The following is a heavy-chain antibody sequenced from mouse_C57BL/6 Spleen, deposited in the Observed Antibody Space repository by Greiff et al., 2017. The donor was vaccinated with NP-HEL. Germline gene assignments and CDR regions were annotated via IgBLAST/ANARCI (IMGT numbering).Heavy chain of an antibody. Sequence: VQLKESGGGLVQPGGSMKLSCVASGFTFSNYWMNWVRQSPEKGLEWVAQIRLKSDNYATHYAESVKGRFTISRDDSKSSVYLQMNNLRAEDTGIYYCTAYYGYDGAMDYWGQGTSVTVSS. CDR1: GFTFSNYW. V-gene: IGHV6-3*01. D-gene: IGHD2-9*01. CDR3: TAYYGYDGAMDY. CDR2: IRLKSDNYAT. J-gene: IGHJ4*01.